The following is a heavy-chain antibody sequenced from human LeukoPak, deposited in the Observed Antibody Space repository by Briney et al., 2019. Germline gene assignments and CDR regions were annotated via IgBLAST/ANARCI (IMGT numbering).Heavy chain of an antibody. CDR3: ARLHRGYSYFDY. CDR2: IYYSGST. Sequence: PSETLSLTCTVSGGSISSGDYYWSWIRQPPGKGLEWIGYIYYSGSTYYNPSLKSRVTISVDTSKNQFSLKLSSVTAADTAVYYCARLHRGYSYFDYWGQGTLVTVSS. D-gene: IGHD5-18*01. V-gene: IGHV4-30-4*08. J-gene: IGHJ4*02. CDR1: GGSISSGDYY.